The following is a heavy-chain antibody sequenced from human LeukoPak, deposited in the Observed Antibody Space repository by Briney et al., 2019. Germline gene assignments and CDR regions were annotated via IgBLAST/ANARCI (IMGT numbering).Heavy chain of an antibody. V-gene: IGHV3-11*01. J-gene: IGHJ5*02. CDR1: GFTFSDYY. CDR2: ISDSGSTI. Sequence: GGPLRLSCAASGFTFSDYYMSWIRQAPGKGLEWVSYISDSGSTIYYADSVKGRFTISRDNAKNSLYLQMNSLRAEDTAVYYCARDYYGSGSYGWFDPWGQGTLVTVSS. D-gene: IGHD3-10*01. CDR3: ARDYYGSGSYGWFDP.